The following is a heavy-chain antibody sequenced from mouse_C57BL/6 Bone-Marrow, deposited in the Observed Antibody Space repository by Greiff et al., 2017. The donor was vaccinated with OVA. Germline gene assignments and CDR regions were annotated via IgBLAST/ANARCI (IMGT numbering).Heavy chain of an antibody. CDR1: GFTFSDFY. Sequence: EVKVVESGGGLVQSGRSLRLSCATSGFTFSDFYMEWVRQAPGKGLEWIAASRNKANDYTTEYSASVKGRFIVSRDTSQSILYLQMNALRAEDTAIYYCARDAGGNWFAYWGQGTLVTVSA. V-gene: IGHV7-1*01. CDR2: SRNKANDYTT. J-gene: IGHJ3*01. CDR3: ARDAGGNWFAY.